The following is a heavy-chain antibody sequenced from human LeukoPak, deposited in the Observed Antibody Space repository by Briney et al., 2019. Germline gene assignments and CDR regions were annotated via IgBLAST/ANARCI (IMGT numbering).Heavy chain of an antibody. J-gene: IGHJ4*02. CDR1: GGSISSSDYY. D-gene: IGHD2-21*01. V-gene: IGHV4-39*01. Sequence: SETLSLTCTVSGGSISSSDYYWGWIRQPPEKGLEWIGSIYYSGSTYYNPSLKSRVTISVDTSKSQSSLKLSSVTAADTAVYYCARLKEFQKIFDYWGQGTLVTVSS. CDR2: IYYSGST. CDR3: ARLKEFQKIFDY.